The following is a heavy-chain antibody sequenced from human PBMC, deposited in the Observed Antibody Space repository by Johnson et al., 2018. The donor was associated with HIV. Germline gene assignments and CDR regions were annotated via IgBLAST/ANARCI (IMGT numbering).Heavy chain of an antibody. CDR1: GFTFSNYD. CDR3: ASLGANWGRGAFDI. CDR2: IGPAGDT. D-gene: IGHD7-27*01. V-gene: IGHV3-13*01. Sequence: VQLVESGGGLEQPGGSLRLSCAASGFTFSNYDMHLVRQTTGKGLEWVSAIGPAGDTYYPGSVKGRFTISRENAKNTLYLQMNSLRAEDTAVYYCASLGANWGRGAFDIWGQGTMVTVSS. J-gene: IGHJ3*02.